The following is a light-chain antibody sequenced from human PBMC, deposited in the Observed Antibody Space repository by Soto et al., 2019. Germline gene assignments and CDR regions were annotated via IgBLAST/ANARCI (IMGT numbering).Light chain of an antibody. V-gene: IGKV3-20*01. Sequence: EIVLTQSPGTLSLSPGQRATLSCRASQCIGSDSLAWYQQKPGQAPRLLIYDTSTRATGIPDRFGGSGSGTDFTLTISRLEPEDFAVYSCQQSGSSLWTFGQGTKVEIK. CDR2: DTS. CDR3: QQSGSSLWT. CDR1: QCIGSDS. J-gene: IGKJ1*01.